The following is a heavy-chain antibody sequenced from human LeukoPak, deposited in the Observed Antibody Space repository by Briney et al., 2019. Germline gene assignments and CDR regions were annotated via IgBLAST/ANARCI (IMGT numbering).Heavy chain of an antibody. D-gene: IGHD2-15*01. CDR1: GGSFSGYY. CDR2: INHSGST. J-gene: IGHJ4*02. V-gene: IGHV4-34*01. CDR3: ARGSQSLGYCSGGSCRAKIFDY. Sequence: SETLSLTCAVYGGSFSGYYWSWIRPPPGRGLEWIGEINHSGSTNYNPSLKSRVTISVDTSKNQFSLKLSSVTAADTAVYYCARGSQSLGYCSGGSCRAKIFDYWGQGTLVTVSS.